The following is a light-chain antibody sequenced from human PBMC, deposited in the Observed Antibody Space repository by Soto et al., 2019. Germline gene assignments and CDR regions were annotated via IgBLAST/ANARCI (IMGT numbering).Light chain of an antibody. Sequence: QSALTQPASGSGSPGRSIAISCTGTSSDVGSSNLLSWYQHHPGKAPKLIIYEGTRRPSGVSGRFSGSMSGNTASLTISGLQAEDEAEYYCCSFARGSTSYVFGTGTKVTVL. CDR1: SSDVGSSNL. CDR3: CSFARGSTSYV. CDR2: EGT. J-gene: IGLJ1*01. V-gene: IGLV2-23*01.